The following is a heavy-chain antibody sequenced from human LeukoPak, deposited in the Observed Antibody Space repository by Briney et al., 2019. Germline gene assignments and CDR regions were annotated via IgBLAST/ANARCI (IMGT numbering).Heavy chain of an antibody. Sequence: GGSLRLSCAASGFTFSRHAMSWVRQAPGKGLEWVSTTGLNSVNTLCVDSVKGRCTVSRDNSRNTLDLQIDNLRVDDTAVYYCAKGDDNGKQPRAYYFDNWGQGTLVTVSS. CDR3: AKGDDNGKQPRAYYFDN. V-gene: IGHV3-23*01. J-gene: IGHJ4*02. D-gene: IGHD5-18*01. CDR1: GFTFSRHA. CDR2: TGLNSVNT.